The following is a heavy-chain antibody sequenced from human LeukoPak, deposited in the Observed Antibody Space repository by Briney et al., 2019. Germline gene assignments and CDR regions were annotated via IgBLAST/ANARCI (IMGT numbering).Heavy chain of an antibody. CDR1: GGSISSSSYY. Sequence: SETLSLTCTVSGGSISSSSYYWGWIRQPPGKGLEWIGSIYYSGSTYYNPSLKSRVTISVDTSKNQFSLKLSSVTAADTAVYYCARAGVSPRSAAFDYWGQGTLVTVSS. J-gene: IGHJ4*02. D-gene: IGHD6-13*01. CDR2: IYYSGST. V-gene: IGHV4-39*07. CDR3: ARAGVSPRSAAFDY.